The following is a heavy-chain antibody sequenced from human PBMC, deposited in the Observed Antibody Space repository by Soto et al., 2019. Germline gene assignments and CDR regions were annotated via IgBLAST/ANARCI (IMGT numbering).Heavy chain of an antibody. D-gene: IGHD6-19*01. CDR3: ARGPGIAVAGSKAWFDP. CDR1: GGSISSYY. Sequence: QVQLQESGPGLVKPSETLSLTCTVSGGSISSYYWSWIRQPPGKGLEWIGYIYYSGSTNYNPSLKSGVTISVDTSKNQFSLKLSSVTAADTAVYYCARGPGIAVAGSKAWFDPWGQGTLVTVSS. J-gene: IGHJ5*02. CDR2: IYYSGST. V-gene: IGHV4-59*08.